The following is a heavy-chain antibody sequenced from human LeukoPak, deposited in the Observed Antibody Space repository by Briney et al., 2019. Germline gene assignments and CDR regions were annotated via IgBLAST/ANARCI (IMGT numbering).Heavy chain of an antibody. D-gene: IGHD3-10*01. J-gene: IGHJ4*02. V-gene: IGHV3-48*04. CDR1: GFSFSSYG. CDR3: ARDFELLYY. CDR2: ISSSGSTI. Sequence: GGSLRLSCAASGFSFSSYGMSWVRQAPGKGLEWVSYISSSGSTIYYADSVKGRFTISRDNAKNSLYLQMNSLRAEDTAVYYCARDFELLYYWGQGTLVTVSS.